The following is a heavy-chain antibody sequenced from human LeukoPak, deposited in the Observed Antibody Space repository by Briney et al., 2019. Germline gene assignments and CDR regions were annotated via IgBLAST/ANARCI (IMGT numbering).Heavy chain of an antibody. CDR3: ARDSYSGGYMGVFDY. CDR1: GGTFSSYA. V-gene: IGHV1-69*01. CDR2: IIPIFGTA. Sequence: SVKVSCKASGGTFSSYAVSWVRQAPGQGLEWMGGIIPIFGTANYAQKFQGRVTITADESTSTAYMELSSLRSEDKAVYYCARDSYSGGYMGVFDYWGQGTLVTVSS. J-gene: IGHJ4*02. D-gene: IGHD4-17*01.